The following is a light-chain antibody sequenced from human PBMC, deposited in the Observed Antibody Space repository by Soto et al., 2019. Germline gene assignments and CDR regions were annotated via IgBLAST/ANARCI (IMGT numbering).Light chain of an antibody. J-gene: IGLJ1*01. CDR3: NSFRVSNIYG. CDR1: ISDIGGYNA. V-gene: IGLV2-14*01. CDR2: EVT. Sequence: QSVLTQPSSLSGSPGQTITISCTGTISDIGGYNAVSWYQHHPGKAPKLIIYEVTHRPSGVSDRFSASKSGNTASLTISGLQAEDEADYYCNSFRVSNIYGFGTGTKVTVL.